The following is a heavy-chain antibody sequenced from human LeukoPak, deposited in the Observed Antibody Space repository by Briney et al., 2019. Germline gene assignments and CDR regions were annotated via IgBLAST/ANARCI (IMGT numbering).Heavy chain of an antibody. CDR2: ISGSGGST. J-gene: IGHJ4*02. D-gene: IGHD2-15*01. Sequence: GGSLRLSCAASGFTFCNYAMSWVRQAPGEGVEGVSAISGSGGSTYYADSVKGRFTISRDNSKNTLYLQMNSLRAEDTAVYYCAKVMVAATLFLGYWGQGTLVTVSS. CDR3: AKVMVAATLFLGY. V-gene: IGHV3-23*01. CDR1: GFTFCNYA.